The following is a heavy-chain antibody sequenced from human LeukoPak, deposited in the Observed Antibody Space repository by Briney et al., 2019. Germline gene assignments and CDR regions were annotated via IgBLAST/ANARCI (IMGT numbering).Heavy chain of an antibody. CDR1: GGSISSGSYY. Sequence: SQTLSLTCTVSGGSISSGSYYWSWIRQPAGKGLEWIGRIYTSGGTNYNPSLKSRVTISVDTSKNQFSLKLSSVTAADTAVYYCARDRAYYDFWSGFDGIWGQGTMVTVSS. V-gene: IGHV4-61*02. J-gene: IGHJ3*02. CDR3: ARDRAYYDFWSGFDGI. CDR2: IYTSGGT. D-gene: IGHD3-3*01.